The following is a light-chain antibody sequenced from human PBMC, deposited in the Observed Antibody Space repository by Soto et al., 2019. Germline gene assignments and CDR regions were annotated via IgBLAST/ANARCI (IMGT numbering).Light chain of an antibody. CDR2: GAS. CDR3: QQYRRSPLFT. CDR1: QSVSSSY. J-gene: IGKJ3*01. V-gene: IGKV3-20*01. Sequence: EIVLTQSPGTLSLSPGERATLSCRASQSVSSSYLAWYQQKPGQAPRLLIYGASSRATGIPDRFSGSGSGTDFTITISRLEPEDFAVYYCQQYRRSPLFTFGPGTKVDIK.